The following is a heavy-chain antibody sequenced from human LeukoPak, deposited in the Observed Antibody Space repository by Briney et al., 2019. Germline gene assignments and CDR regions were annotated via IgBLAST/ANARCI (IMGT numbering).Heavy chain of an antibody. Sequence: SETLSLTCAVYGGSFSGDYWSWIRQPPGKGLEWIGEINHSGSTNYNPSLKSRVTISVDTSKNQFSLKLSSVTAADTAVYYCARQYDILTGFYDYWGQGTLVTVSS. CDR3: ARQYDILTGFYDY. D-gene: IGHD3-9*01. CDR1: GGSFSGDY. CDR2: INHSGST. V-gene: IGHV4-34*01. J-gene: IGHJ4*02.